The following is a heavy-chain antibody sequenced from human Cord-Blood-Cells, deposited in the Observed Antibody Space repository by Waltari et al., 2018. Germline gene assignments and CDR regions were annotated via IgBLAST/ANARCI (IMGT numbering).Heavy chain of an antibody. Sequence: QVQLVQSGAEVKKPRASVKVSCKASGYTLTGSYMHWVRQAPGQGLEWMGRINPNSGGTNYAQKFQGRVTMTRDTSISTAYMELSRLRSDDTAVYYCVSGNDRGNNWFDPWGQGTLVTVSS. V-gene: IGHV1-2*06. CDR1: GYTLTGSY. J-gene: IGHJ5*02. CDR3: VSGNDRGNNWFDP. D-gene: IGHD3-10*01. CDR2: INPNSGGT.